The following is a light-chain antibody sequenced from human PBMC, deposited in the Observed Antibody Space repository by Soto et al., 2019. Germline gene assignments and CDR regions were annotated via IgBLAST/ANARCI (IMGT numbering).Light chain of an antibody. J-gene: IGKJ5*01. CDR1: QSVRSN. CDR2: CAS. Sequence: EILMTQSPASLSVSPCAIVTLSCKASQSVRSNLAWYQQQPGEAPRLLIYCASTRATGLPARCSGSGSGTAYTLIIISRLSEDYFVYYCHQHNTCYSVAFGQGTRLDIK. V-gene: IGKV3-15*01. CDR3: HQHNTCYSVA.